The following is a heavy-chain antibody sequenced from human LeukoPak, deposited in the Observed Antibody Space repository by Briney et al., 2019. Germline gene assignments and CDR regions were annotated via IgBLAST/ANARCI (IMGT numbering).Heavy chain of an antibody. Sequence: SETLSLTCTVSGYSISSGYYWGWIRQPPGKGLEWIGSIYHSGSTYYNPSLKSRVTISVDTSKNQFSLKLSSVTAADTAVYYCARESEREPYGSGSYCCWGQGTLVTVSS. CDR3: ARESEREPYGSGSYCC. V-gene: IGHV4-38-2*02. CDR2: IYHSGST. CDR1: GYSISSGYY. D-gene: IGHD3-10*01. J-gene: IGHJ4*02.